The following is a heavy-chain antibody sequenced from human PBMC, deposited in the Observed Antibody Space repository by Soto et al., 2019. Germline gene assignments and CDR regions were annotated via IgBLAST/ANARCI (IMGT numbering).Heavy chain of an antibody. CDR3: ARSVPKHYCGGDCYSKATPATDYYYGMDV. CDR2: INHSGST. V-gene: IGHV4-34*01. J-gene: IGHJ6*02. Sequence: PSETLSLTCAVYGGSFSGYYWSWIRQPPGKGLEWIGEINHSGSTNYNPSLKSRVTISVDTSKNQFSLKLSSVTAADTAVYYCARSVPKHYCGGDCYSKATPATDYYYGMDVWGQGTTVTVSS. CDR1: GGSFSGYY. D-gene: IGHD2-21*02.